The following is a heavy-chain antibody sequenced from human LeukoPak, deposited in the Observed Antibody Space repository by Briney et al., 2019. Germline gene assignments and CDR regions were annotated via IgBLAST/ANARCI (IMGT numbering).Heavy chain of an antibody. CDR3: AKGTSLKQQLVIGFQH. D-gene: IGHD6-13*01. V-gene: IGHV3-30*18. Sequence: GGSLRLSWAASGFTFSSYGMHWVRQAPAKGLEWVAVISYDGSNKYYADSEKGRFTISRDNSKNTLYLQMNSLRAEDTAVYYCAKGTSLKQQLVIGFQHWGQGTLVTVSS. CDR2: ISYDGSNK. J-gene: IGHJ1*01. CDR1: GFTFSSYG.